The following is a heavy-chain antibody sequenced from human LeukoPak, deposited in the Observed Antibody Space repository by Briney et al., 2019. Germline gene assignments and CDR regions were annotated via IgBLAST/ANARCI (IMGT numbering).Heavy chain of an antibody. Sequence: ASVKVSVKASGYTFTSYYMHWVRQAPGQGLEWMGTINPSGGSTSYAQKVKGRITMTRDTSTSTVYMELSSLRSEEAAVYCCARGTEGLERGGFIDYWGQGTLVTVSS. CDR1: GYTFTSYY. CDR2: INPSGGST. CDR3: ARGTEGLERGGFIDY. D-gene: IGHD3-10*01. J-gene: IGHJ4*02. V-gene: IGHV1-46*01.